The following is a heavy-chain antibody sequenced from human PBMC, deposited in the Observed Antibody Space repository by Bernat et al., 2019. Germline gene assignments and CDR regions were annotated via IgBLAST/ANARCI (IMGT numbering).Heavy chain of an antibody. J-gene: IGHJ6*03. Sequence: QVQLVESGGGVVQPGRSLRLSCAASGFTFSSYGMHWVRQAPGKGLEWVAVISYDGSNKYYADSVKGRFTISRDNSKNTLYLQMNSLRAEDTAVYYCARAPISYCSSTSCYGGYYMDVWGKGTTVTVSS. CDR1: GFTFSSYG. D-gene: IGHD2-2*01. CDR3: ARAPISYCSSTSCYGGYYMDV. CDR2: ISYDGSNK. V-gene: IGHV3-30*03.